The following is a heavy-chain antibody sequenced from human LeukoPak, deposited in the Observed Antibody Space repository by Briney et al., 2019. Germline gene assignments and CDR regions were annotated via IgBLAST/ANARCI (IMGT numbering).Heavy chain of an antibody. CDR1: GYTFNSSY. CDR2: IIPIFGTA. Sequence: SVKVSCKASGYTFNSSYMHWVRQAPGQGLEWMGGIIPIFGTANYAQKFQGRVTITTDESTSTAYMELSSLRSEDTAVYYCARYTIFGAMDVWGKGTTVTVSS. CDR3: ARYTIFGAMDV. J-gene: IGHJ6*04. D-gene: IGHD3-3*01. V-gene: IGHV1-69*05.